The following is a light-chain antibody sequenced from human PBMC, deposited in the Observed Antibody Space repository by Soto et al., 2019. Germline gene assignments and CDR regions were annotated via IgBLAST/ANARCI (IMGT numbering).Light chain of an antibody. CDR2: EAS. Sequence: VLTQSPATLSLSPGSRAALSCKASQSVSTYLAWYQQKPGQAPRLLIYEASYRAPGVPDRFSGSGSGTDFTLTISSLEPEDFAVYYCQQRSTWPRRSFGGGTRVDIK. CDR1: QSVSTY. CDR3: QQRSTWPRRS. J-gene: IGKJ4*01. V-gene: IGKV3-11*01.